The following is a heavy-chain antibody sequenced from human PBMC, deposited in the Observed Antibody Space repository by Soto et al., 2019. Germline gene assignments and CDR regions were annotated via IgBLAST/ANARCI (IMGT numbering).Heavy chain of an antibody. CDR1: GFAVNSNY. D-gene: IGHD2-2*01. CDR3: VRTSSY. Sequence: GVLRLSCAASGFAVNSNYMSWVRQAPGKGLEWVSVIFGGGSTFYSDSVKGRFTISRDNSKNTVFLQMNSLRAEDTAVYYCVRTSSYWGQGIRVTVSS. J-gene: IGHJ4*02. CDR2: IFGGGST. V-gene: IGHV3-53*01.